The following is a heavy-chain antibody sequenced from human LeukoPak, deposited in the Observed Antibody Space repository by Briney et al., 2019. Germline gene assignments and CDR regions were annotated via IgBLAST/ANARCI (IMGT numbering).Heavy chain of an antibody. CDR2: ISGDGGST. V-gene: IGHV3-43*02. D-gene: IGHD3-9*01. CDR1: GFTFDDYA. CDR3: AKATYPLRYFDWFTYYYGMDV. Sequence: PGGSLRLSCAASGFTFDDYAMHWVRQAPGKGLEWVSLISGDGGSTYYADSVKGRFTISRDNSKNSLYLQMNSLRTEDTALYYCAKATYPLRYFDWFTYYYGMDVWGQGTTVTVSS. J-gene: IGHJ6*02.